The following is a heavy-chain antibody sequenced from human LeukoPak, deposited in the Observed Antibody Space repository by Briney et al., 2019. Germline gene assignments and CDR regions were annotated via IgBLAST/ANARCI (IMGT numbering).Heavy chain of an antibody. Sequence: ETGGSLRLSCAASGFTFDDYTMHWVRQAPGKGLEWVSLISWDGGSTYYADSVKGRFTISRDNSKNSLYLQMNSLRTEDTALYYCAKGPRYYYYMDVWGKGTTVTVSS. V-gene: IGHV3-43*01. CDR1: GFTFDDYT. CDR3: AKGPRYYYYMDV. J-gene: IGHJ6*03. CDR2: ISWDGGST.